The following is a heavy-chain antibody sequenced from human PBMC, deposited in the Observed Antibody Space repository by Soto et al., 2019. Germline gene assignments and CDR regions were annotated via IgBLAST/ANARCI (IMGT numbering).Heavy chain of an antibody. CDR3: ARDASPGCYDIWTGYYGMDV. J-gene: IGHJ6*02. V-gene: IGHV4-59*01. CDR2: IYYSGST. Sequence: PSETLSLTCTVSGGSISSYYWSWIRQPPGKGLEWIGYIYYSGSTNYNPSLKSRVTISVDTSKNQFSLKLSSVTAADTAVYYCARDASPGCYDIWTGYYGMDVWGQGTTVTVSS. D-gene: IGHD3-9*01. CDR1: GGSISSYY.